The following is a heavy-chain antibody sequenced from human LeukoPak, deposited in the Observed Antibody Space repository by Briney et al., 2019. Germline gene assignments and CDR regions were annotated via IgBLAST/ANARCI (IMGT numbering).Heavy chain of an antibody. CDR3: AKDRYYDSSGYPYYYGMDV. CDR2: ISYDGSNK. V-gene: IGHV3-30*04. CDR1: GFTFSGSA. J-gene: IGHJ6*02. D-gene: IGHD3-22*01. Sequence: GGSLRLSCAASGFTFSGSAMHWVRQAPGKGLEWVAVISYDGSNKYYADSVKGRFTISRDNSKNTLYLQMNSLRAEDTAVYYCAKDRYYDSSGYPYYYGMDVWGQGTTVTVSS.